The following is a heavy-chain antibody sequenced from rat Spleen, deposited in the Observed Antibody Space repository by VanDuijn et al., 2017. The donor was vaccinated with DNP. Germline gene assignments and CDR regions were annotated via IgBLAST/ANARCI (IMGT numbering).Heavy chain of an antibody. Sequence: EVQLVESGGGLVQPGRSLKLSCAASGFTFSDYNMAWVRQAPKKGLEWVATIINDGSRTYYRDSVKGRFTLSRDNTKSTLYLQMDSLRSEDTATYYCAKDSSRTFDYWGQGVMVTVSS. J-gene: IGHJ2*01. CDR2: IINDGSRT. V-gene: IGHV5S10*01. CDR1: GFTFSDYN. D-gene: IGHD1-8*01. CDR3: AKDSSRTFDY.